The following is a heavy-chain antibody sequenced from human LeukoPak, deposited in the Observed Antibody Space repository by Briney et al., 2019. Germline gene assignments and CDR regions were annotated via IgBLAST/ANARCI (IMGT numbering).Heavy chain of an antibody. D-gene: IGHD6-13*01. CDR3: AREIAAGFYYYYGMDV. J-gene: IGHJ6*02. V-gene: IGHV1-2*02. CDR1: GYTFTGYY. CDR2: INPDSGGT. Sequence: ASVKVSCKASGYTFTGYYMHWVRQAPGQGLEWMGWINPDSGGTIYAQKLEGRVTMTRDTPSSTTYMELRSLRSDDTAVYYCAREIAAGFYYYYGMDVWGQGTTVTVSS.